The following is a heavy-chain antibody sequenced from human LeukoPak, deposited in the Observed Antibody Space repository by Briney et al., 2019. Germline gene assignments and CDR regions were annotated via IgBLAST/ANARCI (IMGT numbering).Heavy chain of an antibody. D-gene: IGHD3-10*01. CDR2: INHSGST. Sequence: SETLSLTCAVYGVSFSGYYWSWIRQPPGKGLEWIGEINHSGSTNYNPSPKSRVTISVDTSKNQFSLKLSSVTAADTAVYYCARSAGVRGAHIDYWGQGTLVTVSS. CDR3: ARSAGVRGAHIDY. V-gene: IGHV4-34*01. CDR1: GVSFSGYY. J-gene: IGHJ4*02.